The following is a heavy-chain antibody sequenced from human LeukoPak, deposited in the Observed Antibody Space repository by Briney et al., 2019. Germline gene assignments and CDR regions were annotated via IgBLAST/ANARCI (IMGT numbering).Heavy chain of an antibody. Sequence: SETLSLTCTVSGGSISSYYWSWIRQPPGKGLEWIGDIYYSGSTNYNPSLKSRVTISVNTSKNQFSLRLSSVTAADTAVYYSARLASGSYGPLTPFDYWGQGTLVTVSS. CDR3: ARLASGSYGPLTPFDY. J-gene: IGHJ4*02. CDR2: IYYSGST. D-gene: IGHD1-26*01. V-gene: IGHV4-59*08. CDR1: GGSISSYY.